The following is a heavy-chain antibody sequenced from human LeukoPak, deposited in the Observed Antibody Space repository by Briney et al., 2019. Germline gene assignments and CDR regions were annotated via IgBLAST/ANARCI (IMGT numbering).Heavy chain of an antibody. V-gene: IGHV4-59*08. CDR2: IYYSGST. D-gene: IGHD6-13*01. CDR3: ARLEYSSRENYFDY. J-gene: IGHJ4*02. CDR1: GGSISSYY. Sequence: PSETLSLTCTVSGGSISSYYWSWIRQPPGKGLEWIGYIYYSGSTNYNPSLKSQVTISVDTSKNQFSLKLSSVTAADTAVYYCARLEYSSRENYFDYWGQGTLVTVSS.